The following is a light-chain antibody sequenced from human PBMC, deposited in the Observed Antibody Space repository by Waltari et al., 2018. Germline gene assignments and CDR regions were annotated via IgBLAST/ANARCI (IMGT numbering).Light chain of an antibody. V-gene: IGKV3-20*01. CDR3: QYYDRSPGYT. CDR1: QSVSASY. CDR2: GAA. Sequence: EIVLTQSPGTLSLSPGDRATLSCRASQSVSASYLAWYQQKPGQPPRLLIYGAAGRATGIPDRFSDSGSGTDFTLTISRLEPEDFAVYYCQYYDRSPGYTFGQGTKLDLK. J-gene: IGKJ2*01.